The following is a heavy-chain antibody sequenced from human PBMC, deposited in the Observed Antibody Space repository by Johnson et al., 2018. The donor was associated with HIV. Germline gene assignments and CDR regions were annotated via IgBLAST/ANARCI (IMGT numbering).Heavy chain of an antibody. CDR3: AKGYDVDTAMVSAFDI. V-gene: IGHV3-9*01. J-gene: IGHJ3*02. Sequence: EVQLLESGGGLVQPGGSLRLSCAASGFTFSHYAMSWVRQAPGKGLEWVSGISWNSGSIGYADSVKGRFTISRDNAKNSLYLQMNSLRAEDTALYYCAKGYDVDTAMVSAFDIWGQGTMVTVSS. D-gene: IGHD5-18*01. CDR2: ISWNSGSI. CDR1: GFTFSHYA.